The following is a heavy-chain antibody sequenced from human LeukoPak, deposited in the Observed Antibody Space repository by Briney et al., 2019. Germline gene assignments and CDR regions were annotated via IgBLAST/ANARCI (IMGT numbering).Heavy chain of an antibody. CDR2: INHSGST. CDR1: GGSFSGYY. V-gene: IGHV4-34*01. D-gene: IGHD6-13*01. CDR3: ARERSSWYYSDY. J-gene: IGHJ4*02. Sequence: PSETLSLTCAVYGGSFSGYYWSWIRQPPGKGLEWIGEINHSGSTNYNPSLKSRVTISVDTSKNQFSLQLSSVTPEDTAVYFCARERSSWYYSDYWGQGMLVTVSS.